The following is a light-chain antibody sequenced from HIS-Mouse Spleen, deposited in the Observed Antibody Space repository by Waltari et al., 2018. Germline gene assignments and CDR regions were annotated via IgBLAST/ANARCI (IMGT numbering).Light chain of an antibody. CDR1: ALPKKY. J-gene: IGLJ2*01. V-gene: IGLV3-10*01. CDR2: EDS. Sequence: SYELTQPPSVSVSPGQTARITCSGDALPKKYAYWYQRESSQAPVLDIYEDSKRPSGTPERVSGASSGTMATLTISGAQVEDEADYYCYSTDSSGNHRVFGGGNKLTVL. CDR3: YSTDSSGNHRV.